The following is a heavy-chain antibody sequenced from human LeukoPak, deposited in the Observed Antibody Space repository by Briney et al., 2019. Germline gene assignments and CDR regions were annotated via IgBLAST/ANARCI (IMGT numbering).Heavy chain of an antibody. V-gene: IGHV1-69*13. D-gene: IGHD3-22*01. J-gene: IGHJ4*02. Sequence: SVKVSCKASGGTFSSYAISWVRQAPGQGLEWMGGIIPIFGTANYAQKFQGRVTITADESTSTAYMELSSLRSEDTAVYYCAREGVGDSSGYYYDYFDYWGQGTLVTVSS. CDR2: IIPIFGTA. CDR1: GGTFSSYA. CDR3: AREGVGDSSGYYYDYFDY.